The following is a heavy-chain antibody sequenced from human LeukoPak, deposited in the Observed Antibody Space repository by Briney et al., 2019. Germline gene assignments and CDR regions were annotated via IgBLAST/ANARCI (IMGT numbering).Heavy chain of an antibody. CDR1: GFTFTSYA. CDR3: AKSRGESRGASNY. D-gene: IGHD1-26*01. Sequence: PGGSLRLSCAASGFTFTSYAMNWVRQAPGKGLEWVSFISGSGDITYYADSAKGRFTISRDNSKNTLYLQMNSLRAEDTALYYCAKSRGESRGASNYWGQGTLVTVSS. V-gene: IGHV3-23*01. CDR2: ISGSGDIT. J-gene: IGHJ4*02.